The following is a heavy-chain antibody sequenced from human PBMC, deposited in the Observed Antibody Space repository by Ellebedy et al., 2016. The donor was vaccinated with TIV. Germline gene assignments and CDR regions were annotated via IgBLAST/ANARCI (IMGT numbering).Heavy chain of an antibody. V-gene: IGHV4-4*02. J-gene: IGHJ4*02. CDR1: GGSISSSNW. CDR2: IYHSGST. D-gene: IGHD3-10*01. CDR3: ARDAEDYGSGVAVYY. Sequence: SETLSLXXAVSGGSISSSNWWSWVRQPPGKGLEWIGEIYHSGSTNYNPSLKSRVTISVDKSKNQFSLKLSSVTAADTAVYYCARDAEDYGSGVAVYYWGQGTLVTVSS.